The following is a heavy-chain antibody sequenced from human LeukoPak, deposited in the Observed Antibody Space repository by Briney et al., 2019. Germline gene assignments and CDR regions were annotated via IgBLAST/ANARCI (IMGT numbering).Heavy chain of an antibody. V-gene: IGHV3-7*05. CDR2: IKQDGSEK. CDR1: GFTFSGSA. J-gene: IGHJ4*02. Sequence: GGSLRLSCAASGFTFSGSAIHWVRQAPGKGLEWVANIKQDGSEKYYVDSVKGRFTISRDNAKNSLYLQMNSLRAEDTAVYYCASRAGYTGSWSAFDYWGQGTLVTVSS. D-gene: IGHD6-13*01. CDR3: ASRAGYTGSWSAFDY.